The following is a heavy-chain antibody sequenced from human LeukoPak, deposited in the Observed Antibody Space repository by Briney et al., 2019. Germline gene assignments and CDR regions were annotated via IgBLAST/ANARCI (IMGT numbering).Heavy chain of an antibody. CDR2: FDPEDGET. J-gene: IGHJ4*02. V-gene: IGHV1-24*01. D-gene: IGHD2-15*01. CDR1: GYTLTELS. CDR3: ARDQGYCSGGSCHLFDY. Sequence: ASVKVSCKVSGYTLTELSMHWVRQAPGKGLEWMGGFDPEDGETIYAQKFQGRVTMTEDTSTDTAYMELSSLRSEDTAVYYCARDQGYCSGGSCHLFDYWGQGTLVTVSS.